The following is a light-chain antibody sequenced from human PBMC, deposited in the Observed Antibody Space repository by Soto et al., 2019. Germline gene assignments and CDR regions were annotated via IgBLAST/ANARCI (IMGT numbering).Light chain of an antibody. CDR2: DAS. J-gene: IGKJ5*01. Sequence: DIHMTQYQSSLFASVGDRVTITCQATQDINIYLNWYQQKPGKAPNLLIYDASNLEIGVPSRFSGSGSGTHFTFTISSLQTEDIGTYYCQQYDTRPITFGRGTRLEIK. CDR3: QQYDTRPIT. V-gene: IGKV1-33*01. CDR1: QDINIY.